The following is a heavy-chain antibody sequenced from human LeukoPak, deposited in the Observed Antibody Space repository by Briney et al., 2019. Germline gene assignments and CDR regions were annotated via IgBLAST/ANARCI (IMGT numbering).Heavy chain of an antibody. CDR3: ARLGYSYGYFDY. J-gene: IGHJ4*02. D-gene: IGHD5-18*01. Sequence: ASVKVSCKASGYTFTSYYMHWVRQAPGQGLEWMGIINPSGGSTSYAQKFQGRVTMTRDMSTSTVYMELSSLRSEDTAVYYCARLGYSYGYFDYWGQGTLVTVSS. V-gene: IGHV1-46*01. CDR2: INPSGGST. CDR1: GYTFTSYY.